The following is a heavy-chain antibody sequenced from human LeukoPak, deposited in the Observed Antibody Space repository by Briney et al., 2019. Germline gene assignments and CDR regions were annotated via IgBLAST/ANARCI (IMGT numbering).Heavy chain of an antibody. CDR2: ISWNSGSI. Sequence: GGSLRLSCAASGFTFDDYAMHWVRQAPGKGLEWVSGISWNSGSIGYADSVKGRFTISRDNAKNSLYLQMNSLRAEDTALYYCAKDFESTVTNIDYWGQGTLVTVSS. D-gene: IGHD4-17*01. CDR3: AKDFESTVTNIDY. J-gene: IGHJ4*02. CDR1: GFTFDDYA. V-gene: IGHV3-9*01.